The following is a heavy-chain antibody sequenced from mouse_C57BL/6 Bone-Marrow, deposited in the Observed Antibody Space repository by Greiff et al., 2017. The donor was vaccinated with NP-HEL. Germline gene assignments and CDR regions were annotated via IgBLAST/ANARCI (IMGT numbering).Heavy chain of an antibody. D-gene: IGHD2-3*01. CDR3: ARCMGDGRDFDY. CDR1: GYTFTSYG. J-gene: IGHJ2*01. CDR2: IYPRSGNT. V-gene: IGHV1-81*01. Sequence: QVQLQQSGAELARPGASVKLSCKASGYTFTSYGISWVKQRTGQGLEWIGEIYPRSGNTYSHSPFTGKAPLTADKSSSTAYMELRSLTSEDSAVYFCARCMGDGRDFDYWGQGTTLTVSS.